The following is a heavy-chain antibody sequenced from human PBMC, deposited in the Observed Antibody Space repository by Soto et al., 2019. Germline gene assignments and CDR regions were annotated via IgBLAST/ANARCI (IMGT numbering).Heavy chain of an antibody. CDR1: GYTFINYG. V-gene: IGHV1-18*01. D-gene: IGHD2-21*01. Sequence: QVQLVQSGAEVKKPGASVRVSCKTSGYTFINYGITWVRQAPGQGLEWMGWLSAYNGDTSSSEKLQDRFTMTTDTSTNTVYMDLRSLTSDDTDVYYCARWSAILGGAKALNVWGQGTMVIVSS. CDR3: ARWSAILGGAKALNV. J-gene: IGHJ3*01. CDR2: LSAYNGDT.